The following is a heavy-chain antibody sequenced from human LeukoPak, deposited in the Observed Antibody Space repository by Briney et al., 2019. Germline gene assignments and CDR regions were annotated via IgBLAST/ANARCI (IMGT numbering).Heavy chain of an antibody. CDR3: ERDRSVVTPRVYCYYMDV. V-gene: IGHV3-30-3*01. Sequence: GGSLRLSCAASGFTFSSYAMHWVRQAPGKGLEWVAVISYDGSNKYYADSVKGRFTISRDNSKNTLYLKMNSLRAEDTDVYYCERDRSVVTPRVYCYYMDVWGKGTTVTVSS. D-gene: IGHD4-23*01. CDR1: GFTFSSYA. CDR2: ISYDGSNK. J-gene: IGHJ6*03.